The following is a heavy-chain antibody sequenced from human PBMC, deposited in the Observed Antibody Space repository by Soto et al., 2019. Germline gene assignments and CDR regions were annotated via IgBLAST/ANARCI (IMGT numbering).Heavy chain of an antibody. CDR1: GFTFSNYA. Sequence: GGSLRLSCAASGFTFSNYAVTWVHQAPGKGLEWVSTISGSGGSTYYADPVKGRFTISRDNSKNTLYLQMNSLRAEDTAVYYCAKDQGSSWYEIDYWGQGTLVTVSS. D-gene: IGHD6-13*01. V-gene: IGHV3-23*01. CDR3: AKDQGSSWYEIDY. J-gene: IGHJ4*02. CDR2: ISGSGGST.